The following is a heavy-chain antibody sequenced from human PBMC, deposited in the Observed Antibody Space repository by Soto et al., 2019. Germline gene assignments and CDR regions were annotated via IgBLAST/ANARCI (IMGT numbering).Heavy chain of an antibody. CDR1: GGSFSGYY. D-gene: IGHD2-2*01. V-gene: IGHV4-34*01. CDR3: ARGAGQGYQLLRRRYFDY. Sequence: SETLSLTCAVYGGSFSGYYWSWIRQPPWKGLEWIGEINHSGSTNYNPSLKSRVTISVDTSKNQFSLKLSSVTAADTAVYYCARGAGQGYQLLRRRYFDYWGKGPLVTVSS. CDR2: INHSGST. J-gene: IGHJ4*02.